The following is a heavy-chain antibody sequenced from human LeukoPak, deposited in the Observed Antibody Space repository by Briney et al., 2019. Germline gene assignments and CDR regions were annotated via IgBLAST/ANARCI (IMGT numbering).Heavy chain of an antibody. Sequence: ASVKVSCKASGYTFTSYYMHWVRQAPGQGLEWMGWINPNSGGTNYAQKFQGRVTMTRDTSISTAYMELSRLRSDDTAVYYCARADYYDSSGCYFWFDPWGQGTLVTVSS. D-gene: IGHD3-22*01. V-gene: IGHV1-2*02. CDR2: INPNSGGT. CDR3: ARADYYDSSGCYFWFDP. CDR1: GYTFTSYY. J-gene: IGHJ5*02.